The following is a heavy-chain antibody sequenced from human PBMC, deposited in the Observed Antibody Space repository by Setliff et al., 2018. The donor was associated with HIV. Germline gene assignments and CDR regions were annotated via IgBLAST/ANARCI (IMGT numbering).Heavy chain of an antibody. CDR2: IRVSSTTI. J-gene: IGHJ4*02. V-gene: IGHV3-48*01. CDR1: GFPFSAYI. D-gene: IGHD1-1*01. CDR3: AKVATWTGTTYYFES. Sequence: GGSLRLSCAASGFPFSAYIMNWVRQAPGKGLEWTSYIRVSSTTIYYADSVKGRFIISRDNAKNSPYLQMKRLRAEDTAVYYCAKVATWTGTTYYFESWGQGTLVTVSS.